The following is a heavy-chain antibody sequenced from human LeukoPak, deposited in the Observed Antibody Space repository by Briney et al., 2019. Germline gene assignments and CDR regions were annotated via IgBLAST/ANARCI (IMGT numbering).Heavy chain of an antibody. Sequence: SETLSLTCTVSGGSISSSSYYWGWIRQPPGKGLEWIGSIYYSGSTYYNPSLKSRVTISVDTSKNQFSLKLSSVTAADTAVYYCARVHYDFWSGYFSDYWGQGTLVTVSS. CDR1: GGSISSSSYY. D-gene: IGHD3-3*01. J-gene: IGHJ4*02. V-gene: IGHV4-39*07. CDR2: IYYSGST. CDR3: ARVHYDFWSGYFSDY.